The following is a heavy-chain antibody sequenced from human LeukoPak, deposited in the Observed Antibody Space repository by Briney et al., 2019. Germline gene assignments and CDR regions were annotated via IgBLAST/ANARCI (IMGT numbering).Heavy chain of an antibody. CDR3: ARGSSLRYFDWLLQAPDY. D-gene: IGHD3-9*01. CDR2: INHSGST. J-gene: IGHJ4*02. Sequence: PWETLSLTCAVYGGSFSGYYWSWIRQPPGKGLEWIGEINHSGSTNYNPSLKSRVTISVDTSKNQFSLKLSSVTAVDTAVYYCARGSSLRYFDWLLQAPDYCGQGTLVTVSS. CDR1: GGSFSGYY. V-gene: IGHV4-34*01.